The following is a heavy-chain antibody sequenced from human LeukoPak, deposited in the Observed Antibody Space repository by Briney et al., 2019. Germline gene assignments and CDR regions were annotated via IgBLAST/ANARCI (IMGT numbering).Heavy chain of an antibody. CDR2: IYTSGST. J-gene: IGHJ4*02. V-gene: IGHV4-4*07. CDR1: GGSISSYY. D-gene: IGHD6-25*01. CDR3: PGDLGKRRADY. Sequence: SETLSLTCTVSGGSISSYYWSWIRQPAGKGLEWIGRIYTSGSTNYNPSLKSRVTMSVDTSKNQFSLKLSSVTAADTAVYYCPGDLGKRRADYWGQETLVTVSS.